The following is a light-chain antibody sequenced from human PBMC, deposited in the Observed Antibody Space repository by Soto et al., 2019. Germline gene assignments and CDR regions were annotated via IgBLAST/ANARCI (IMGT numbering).Light chain of an antibody. J-gene: IGKJ3*01. V-gene: IGKV1-12*01. CDR1: QSISSW. CDR2: AAS. Sequence: DIQMTQSPSSVSASVGDRVTITCRASQSISSWLAWYQQRPGKAPKHLIHAASNLRSGVPSRFSGSGSGTDFTLTISSLQPEDFATYYCHQANTFPFTFGPGTKVDVK. CDR3: HQANTFPFT.